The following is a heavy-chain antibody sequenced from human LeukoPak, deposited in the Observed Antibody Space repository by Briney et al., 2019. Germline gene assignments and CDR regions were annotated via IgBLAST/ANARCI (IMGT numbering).Heavy chain of an antibody. CDR1: GFPFSSYC. J-gene: IGHJ4*02. Sequence: PGGSLRLSCAASGFPFSSYCMTWVRQAPGKGLEWVSVIYSDGTTFYSDSVKGRSAISRDNSKNTLYLQMNSLRAEDTAVYYCARDGVWFGEAAYYFDYWGQGTLVTVSS. CDR2: IYSDGTT. V-gene: IGHV3-66*02. D-gene: IGHD3-10*01. CDR3: ARDGVWFGEAAYYFDY.